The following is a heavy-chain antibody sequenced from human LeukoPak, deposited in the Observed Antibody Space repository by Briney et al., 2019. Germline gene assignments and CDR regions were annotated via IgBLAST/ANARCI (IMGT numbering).Heavy chain of an antibody. V-gene: IGHV1-18*01. J-gene: IGHJ4*02. Sequence: ASVKVSCKASGYTFTSYGISWVRQAPGQGLEWMGWISAYNGNTNYAQKLQGRATMTTDTFRSTAYMELRSLRSDGTVVYYRARVGYGGPLDYWGQGTLVTVSS. CDR3: ARVGYGGPLDY. CDR2: ISAYNGNT. CDR1: GYTFTSYG. D-gene: IGHD4/OR15-4a*01.